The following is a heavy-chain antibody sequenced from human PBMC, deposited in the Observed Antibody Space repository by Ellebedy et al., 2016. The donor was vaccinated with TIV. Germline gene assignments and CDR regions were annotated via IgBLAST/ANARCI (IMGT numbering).Heavy chain of an antibody. V-gene: IGHV3-7*01. CDR1: GLTPSDRW. CDR2: INHDSSDI. Sequence: PGGSLRLSCVVSGLTPSDRWMFWVRQAPGKGLEWVSNINHDSSDIYYVDSVKGRFISSRDNAKNSVYLQMNSLRGEDTGVYYCVTGGGGFWGQGTLVTVSS. D-gene: IGHD3-10*01. CDR3: VTGGGGF. J-gene: IGHJ4*02.